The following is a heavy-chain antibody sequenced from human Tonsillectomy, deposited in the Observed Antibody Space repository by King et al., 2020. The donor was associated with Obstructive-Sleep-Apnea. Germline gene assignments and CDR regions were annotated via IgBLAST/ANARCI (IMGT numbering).Heavy chain of an antibody. V-gene: IGHV3-48*04. CDR1: GFTFSSYS. CDR3: ARSGSYDY. CDR2: ISSSSSTL. D-gene: IGHD1-26*01. J-gene: IGHJ4*02. Sequence: VQLVESGGGLVQPGGSLRLSCAASGFTFSSYSLNWVRQAPGKGLDWVSYISSSSSTLYYAASVKGRFTISRDNAKNSLYLQMNSLRAEDTAVYYCARSGSYDYWGQGTLVTVSS.